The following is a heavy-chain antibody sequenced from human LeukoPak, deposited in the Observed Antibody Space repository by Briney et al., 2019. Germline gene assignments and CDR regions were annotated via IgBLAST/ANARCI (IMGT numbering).Heavy chain of an antibody. D-gene: IGHD6-13*01. V-gene: IGHV3-30*02. CDR1: GFTFSSYG. CDR2: IRYDGSNK. Sequence: GGSLRLSCAASGFTFSSYGMHWVRQAPGKGLEWVAFIRYDGSNKYYADSVKGRFTISRDNSKNSLYLQMNSLRAEDTTVYYCARDGAAADTSDYWGQGTLVTVSS. CDR3: ARDGAAADTSDY. J-gene: IGHJ4*02.